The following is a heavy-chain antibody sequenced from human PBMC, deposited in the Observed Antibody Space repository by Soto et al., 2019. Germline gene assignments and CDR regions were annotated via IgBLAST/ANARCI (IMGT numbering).Heavy chain of an antibody. CDR2: IGVGSSSI. CDR3: ARVITSSGWYEDY. D-gene: IGHD6-19*01. Sequence: EVQLVESGGGLVQPGGSLRLSCAASGFTFSSYSMNWVRQAPGKGLEWVSYIGVGSSSIYYADSAKGRFTISRDNAKNSLYLQMNSLRAEDTAVYYCARVITSSGWYEDYWGQGTLVTVSS. V-gene: IGHV3-48*01. J-gene: IGHJ4*02. CDR1: GFTFSSYS.